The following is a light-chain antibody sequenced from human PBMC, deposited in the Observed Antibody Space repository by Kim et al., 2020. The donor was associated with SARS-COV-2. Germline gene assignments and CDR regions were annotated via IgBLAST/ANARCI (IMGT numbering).Light chain of an antibody. CDR2: DVS. J-gene: IGLJ2*01. V-gene: IGLV2-14*03. CDR3: SSYVNSDTVV. CDR1: SSDVGGSNC. Sequence: GQSITIACTGTSSDVGGSNCGSRYLQHPGKAPKLMIYDVSNRPSGVSKRFSGSKYGNTASLTISGLQAEDEADYYCSSYVNSDTVVFGGGTKVTVL.